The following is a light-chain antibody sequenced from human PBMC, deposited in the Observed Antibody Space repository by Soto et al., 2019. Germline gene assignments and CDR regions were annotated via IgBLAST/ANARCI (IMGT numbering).Light chain of an antibody. Sequence: DIQLTQSPSFLSASVGDRVTITCRASQGIRSYLAWYRQRPGKAPELLIYGASTLRPGGASRFSGSGSGKEFTLTISSLQPEDFATYFCQQLNTFPPFFTFGPGTKVDIK. J-gene: IGKJ3*01. V-gene: IGKV1-9*01. CDR1: QGIRSY. CDR3: QQLNTFPPFFT. CDR2: GAS.